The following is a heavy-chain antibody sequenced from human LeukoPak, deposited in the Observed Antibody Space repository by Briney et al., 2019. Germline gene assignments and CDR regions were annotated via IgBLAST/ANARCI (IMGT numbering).Heavy chain of an antibody. CDR2: ISTSSSYI. CDR1: GFTFSSYS. CDR3: AKDSYYGSGSRGEMAY. V-gene: IGHV3-21*01. J-gene: IGHJ4*02. Sequence: GGSLRLSCAASGFTFSSYSMNWVRQAPGKGLEWVSSISTSSSYIYYTDSVKGRFTISRDNAKNSLYLQMNSLRAEDTAVYYCAKDSYYGSGSRGEMAYWGQGTLVTVSS. D-gene: IGHD3-10*01.